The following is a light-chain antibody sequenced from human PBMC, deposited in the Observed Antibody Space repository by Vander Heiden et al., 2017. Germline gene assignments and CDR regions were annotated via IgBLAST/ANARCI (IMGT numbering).Light chain of an antibody. Sequence: SHMTQPPSSLSAAVGDRVTIACRASQSSGNYLKWYQQKPGKAPRLLIDAASSLQSGVPARFSGSGSGTDFTLTISSLQPEDFATYYCQQYNSTPLTFGEGTKVEIK. CDR3: QQYNSTPLT. CDR1: QSSGNY. V-gene: IGKV1-39*01. J-gene: IGKJ4*01. CDR2: AAS.